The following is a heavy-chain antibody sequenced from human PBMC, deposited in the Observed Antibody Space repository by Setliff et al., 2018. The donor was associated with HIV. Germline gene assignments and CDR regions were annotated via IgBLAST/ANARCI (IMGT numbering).Heavy chain of an antibody. Sequence: GGSLRLSCVASGFTFSTFAMHWVRQAPGKGLEWVSVVSYDGSRTHYAGSVKGRFTISRDNSKNTVYLQMNGLQTEDTAVYYCRSQVGDNSFWSGIVTWGQGTLVTVSS. CDR3: RSQVGDNSFWSGIVT. J-gene: IGHJ4*02. CDR2: VSYDGSRT. D-gene: IGHD3-3*01. V-gene: IGHV3-30*07. CDR1: GFTFSTFA.